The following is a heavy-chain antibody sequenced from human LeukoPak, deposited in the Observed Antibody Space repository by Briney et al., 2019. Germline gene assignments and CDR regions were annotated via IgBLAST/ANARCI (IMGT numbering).Heavy chain of an antibody. J-gene: IGHJ6*02. V-gene: IGHV3-21*01. Sequence: PGGPLRLSCAASGFTFSSYSMNWVRQAPGKGLEWVTSISSSSSYIYYADSVKGRFTISRDNAKNSLYLQMNSLRAENTAVYYCARDWGYFDWLSLDYGMDVRGQGTTVTVSS. CDR3: ARDWGYFDWLSLDYGMDV. CDR2: ISSSSSYI. D-gene: IGHD3-9*01. CDR1: GFTFSSYS.